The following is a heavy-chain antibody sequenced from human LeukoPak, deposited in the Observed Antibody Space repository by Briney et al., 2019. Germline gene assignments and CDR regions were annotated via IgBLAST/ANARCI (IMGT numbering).Heavy chain of an antibody. CDR2: IRYDGSNK. CDR3: AKPGFPYSSGNYNRFDP. CDR1: GFTFSTYG. Sequence: PGGSLRLSCAASGFTFSTYGMHWVRQAPGKGLECVAFIRYDGSNKYYADSVKGRFTISRDNSKDTLYLQMNSRRAEEKAVYYCAKPGFPYSSGNYNRFDPWGPGTLVTVSS. V-gene: IGHV3-30*02. J-gene: IGHJ5*02. D-gene: IGHD3-10*01.